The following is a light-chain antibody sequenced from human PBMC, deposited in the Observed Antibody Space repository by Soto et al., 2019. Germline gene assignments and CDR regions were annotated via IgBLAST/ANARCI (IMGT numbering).Light chain of an antibody. CDR1: SSTIGSKT. Sequence: QSVLTQPPSASGTPGQRVTISCSGSSSTIGSKTLNWYQHLPGSAPKLLIYTTNQRPSGVPDRFSGSKSGTSASLAISGLRPEDEADYYCAAWNDSLNGVVFGGGTKVTVL. J-gene: IGLJ3*02. CDR2: TTN. CDR3: AAWNDSLNGVV. V-gene: IGLV1-44*01.